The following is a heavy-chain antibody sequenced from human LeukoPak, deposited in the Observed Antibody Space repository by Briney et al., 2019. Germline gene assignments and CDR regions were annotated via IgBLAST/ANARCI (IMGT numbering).Heavy chain of an antibody. Sequence: ASVKVSCKASGYTFTSYGISWVRQAPGQGLEWMGWISAYNGNTNYAQKLQGRVTMTTDTSTSTAYMELRSLRSDDTAVYYCARDLCSVGSCYWGNDVFDIWGKGTMVTVSS. CDR3: ARDLCSVGSCYWGNDVFDI. CDR1: GYTFTSYG. V-gene: IGHV1-18*01. CDR2: ISAYNGNT. J-gene: IGHJ3*02. D-gene: IGHD2-15*01.